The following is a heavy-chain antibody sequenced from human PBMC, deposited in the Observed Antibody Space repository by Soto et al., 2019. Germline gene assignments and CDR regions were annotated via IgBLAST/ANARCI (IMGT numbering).Heavy chain of an antibody. D-gene: IGHD6-6*01. CDR1: GFTFSGSA. Sequence: GSLRLSCAASGFTFSGSAMHWVRQASGKGLEWVGRIRSKANSYATAYAASVKGRFTISRDDSKNTAYLQMNSLKTGDTAVYYCTRHFSMKSIAARPLFDYWGQGTLVTVSS. CDR2: IRSKANSYAT. CDR3: TRHFSMKSIAARPLFDY. V-gene: IGHV3-73*01. J-gene: IGHJ4*02.